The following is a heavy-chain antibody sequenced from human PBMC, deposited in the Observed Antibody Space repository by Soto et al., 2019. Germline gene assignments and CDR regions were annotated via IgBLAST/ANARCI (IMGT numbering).Heavy chain of an antibody. Sequence: QVQLVESGGGVVQPGRSLRLSCAASGFTFSSYGMHWVRQAPGKGLEWLAVIIYDGSTKYYADSVKGRFTISRDNSKSTLDLQMNSPRAGHTAVYYCAKDRIGAGVRGYFAFWGQGTLVTVSS. J-gene: IGHJ4*02. D-gene: IGHD3-10*01. CDR1: GFTFSSYG. CDR2: IIYDGSTK. CDR3: AKDRIGAGVRGYFAF. V-gene: IGHV3-30*18.